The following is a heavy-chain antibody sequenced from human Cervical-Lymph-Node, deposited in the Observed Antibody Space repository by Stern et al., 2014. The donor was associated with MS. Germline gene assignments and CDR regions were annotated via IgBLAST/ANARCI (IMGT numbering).Heavy chain of an antibody. Sequence: VQLVESGGRVVQPGRSVRLSCAASGIAFSGSAMHWVRQAPGQGLAWVTFISDDGTSIYYTDSVRGRFTISRDNSKTTLYLQLSSLRPEDTAVYYCARQDQRLVTFDNWGQGTLVTVSS. CDR2: ISDDGTSI. D-gene: IGHD6-13*01. V-gene: IGHV3-30*04. CDR3: ARQDQRLVTFDN. CDR1: GIAFSGSA. J-gene: IGHJ4*02.